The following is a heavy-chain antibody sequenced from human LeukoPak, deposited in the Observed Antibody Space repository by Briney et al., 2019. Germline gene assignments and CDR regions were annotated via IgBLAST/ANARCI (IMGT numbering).Heavy chain of an antibody. CDR3: ARREVTRYFQH. D-gene: IGHD3-3*01. J-gene: IGHJ1*01. CDR2: IYPGNSDT. CDR1: GYSFTSYW. Sequence: GESLRISCEGSGYSFTSYWIGWVRQMPGKGLEWMGIIYPGNSDTTYSPSFRGQVIISVDKSISTAYLQWSSLKASDTAMYYCARREVTRYFQHWGQGTLVTVSS. V-gene: IGHV5-51*01.